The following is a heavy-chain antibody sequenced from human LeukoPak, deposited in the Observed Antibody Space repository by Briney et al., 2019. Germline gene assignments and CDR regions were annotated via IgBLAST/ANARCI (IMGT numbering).Heavy chain of an antibody. CDR1: GFTFSSYA. V-gene: IGHV3-30-3*01. D-gene: IGHD5-18*01. J-gene: IGHJ4*02. CDR2: ISYDGSNK. Sequence: PGGSLRLSCAASGFTFSSYAMHWVRQAPGKGLEWVAVISYDGSNKYYADSVKGRFTISRDNSKNTLCLQMNSLRAEDTAVYYCARDQIQLWLRYYFDYWGQGTLVTVSS. CDR3: ARDQIQLWLRYYFDY.